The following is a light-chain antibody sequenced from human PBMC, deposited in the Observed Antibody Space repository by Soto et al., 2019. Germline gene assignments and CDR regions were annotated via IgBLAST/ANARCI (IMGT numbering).Light chain of an antibody. V-gene: IGKV3-15*01. CDR3: HQYNNLLGT. CDR1: QSVSSN. J-gene: IGKJ3*01. CDR2: GAS. Sequence: EIVMTQSPATLSVSPGERATLSCRASQSVSSNLAWYQQKPGQAPRLLIYGASTRATGIPARFSGCGSGTAFTLTISRLQSEDFAVYYCHQYNNLLGTFGPGTKVDIQ.